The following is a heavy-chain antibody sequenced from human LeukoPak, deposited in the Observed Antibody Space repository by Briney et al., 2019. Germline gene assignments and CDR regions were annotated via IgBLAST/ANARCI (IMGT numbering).Heavy chain of an antibody. Sequence: GASVKVSCQASGYTFASHNMHWVRQAPGQGLEWMGRINPNSGATVYAQKFQGRVTMTRDTSISTAYMELSRMRSDDTAVYYCAREGAGYSTLDYWGQGTLVTVSS. V-gene: IGHV1-2*06. CDR3: AREGAGYSTLDY. CDR1: GYTFASHN. J-gene: IGHJ4*02. CDR2: INPNSGAT. D-gene: IGHD3-9*01.